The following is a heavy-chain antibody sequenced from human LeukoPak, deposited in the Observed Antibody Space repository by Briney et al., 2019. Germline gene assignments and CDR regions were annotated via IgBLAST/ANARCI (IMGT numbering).Heavy chain of an antibody. CDR1: GFTFSSYA. Sequence: PGRSLRLSCAASGFTFSSYAMSWVRQAPGKGLEWVSAISGSGGSTYYADSVKGRFTISRDNSKNTLYLQMNSLRAEDTAVYYCAKDTAYYYDCSAPQGFDPWGQGTLVTVSS. V-gene: IGHV3-23*01. CDR2: ISGSGGST. D-gene: IGHD3-22*01. J-gene: IGHJ5*02. CDR3: AKDTAYYYDCSAPQGFDP.